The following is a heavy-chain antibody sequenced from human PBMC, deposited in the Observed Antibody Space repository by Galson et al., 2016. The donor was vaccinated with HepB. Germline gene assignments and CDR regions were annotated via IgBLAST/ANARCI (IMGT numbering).Heavy chain of an antibody. CDR1: GYTFTSYG. V-gene: IGHV1-18*01. D-gene: IGHD2-2*01. Sequence: SVKVSCKASGYTFTSYGITWVRQAPGQGLERMGWISAYNGNTNYAQKLQGRVTMTTDTSTSTAYMGLRSLRSDDTAGYYCARGPSSTRTCDYWGHGTLVTVSS. CDR3: ARGPSSTRTCDY. CDR2: ISAYNGNT. J-gene: IGHJ4*01.